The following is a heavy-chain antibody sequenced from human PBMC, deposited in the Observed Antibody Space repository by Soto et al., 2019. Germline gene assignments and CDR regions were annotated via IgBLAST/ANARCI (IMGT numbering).Heavy chain of an antibody. D-gene: IGHD3-10*01. Sequence: ASVKVSCKASGGTFSSYTISWVRQAPGQGLEWMGRIIPILGIANYAQKFQGRVTITADKSTSTAYMELSSLRSEDTAVYYCARVGRHHYYGSVFDYWGQGTLVTVSS. CDR3: ARVGRHHYYGSVFDY. CDR2: IIPILGIA. CDR1: GGTFSSYT. J-gene: IGHJ4*02. V-gene: IGHV1-69*02.